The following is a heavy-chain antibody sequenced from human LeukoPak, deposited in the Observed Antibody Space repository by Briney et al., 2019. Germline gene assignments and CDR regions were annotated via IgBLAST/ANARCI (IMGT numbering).Heavy chain of an antibody. CDR3: AARYDSSGYYWRGGNDY. CDR1: GFTFSSYS. CDR2: ISSSGSTI. J-gene: IGHJ4*02. Sequence: QSGGSLRLSCAASGFTFSSYSMNWVRQAPGKGLEWVSYISSSGSTIYYADSVKGRFTISRDNAKNSLYLQMNSLRAEDTAVYYCAARYDSSGYYWRGGNDYWGQGTLVTVSS. D-gene: IGHD3-22*01. V-gene: IGHV3-48*04.